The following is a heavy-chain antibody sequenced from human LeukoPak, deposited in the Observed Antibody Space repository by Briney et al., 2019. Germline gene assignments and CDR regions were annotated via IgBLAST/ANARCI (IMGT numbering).Heavy chain of an antibody. V-gene: IGHV3-64*01. J-gene: IGHJ2*01. Sequence: GGSLRLSCAASGIIFSNYAMHWGRQGPGKGLECISTISSDGGSTYYANSVKGRFTISRDNSKNTLYLQMGSLRAEAMAVYYCARGRQGAKTRYFDLWGRGTRVTVSS. D-gene: IGHD1-26*01. CDR3: ARGRQGAKTRYFDL. CDR1: GIIFSNYA. CDR2: ISSDGGST.